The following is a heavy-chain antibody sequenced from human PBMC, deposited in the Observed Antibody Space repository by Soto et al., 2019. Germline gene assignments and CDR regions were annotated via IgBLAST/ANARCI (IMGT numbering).Heavy chain of an antibody. J-gene: IGHJ4*02. D-gene: IGHD4-17*01. V-gene: IGHV4-59*08. CDR2: IYYSGST. CDR1: GGSMSSYD. CDR3: ARLGYGDYRRYYFDY. Sequence: SETLSLTCAVSGGSMSSYDGSWIRQHPGKGLEWIGYIYYSGSTNYNPSLKSRVTISVDTSKNQFSLKLSSVTAADTAVYYCARLGYGDYRRYYFDYWAREPWSPSPQ.